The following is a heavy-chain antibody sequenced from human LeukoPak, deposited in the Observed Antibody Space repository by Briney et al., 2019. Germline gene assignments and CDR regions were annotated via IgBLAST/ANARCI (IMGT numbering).Heavy chain of an antibody. Sequence: GGSLRLSCEASGFTFSAYAMTWVRQAPGKGLEWVSSIGSDNKPHYSESVKGRFAISRDNSKNTLFLQLHNLRVEDTALYYCARDLHYYVAMGVWGQGTTGTVSS. CDR3: ARDLHYYVAMGV. D-gene: IGHD3-10*02. CDR1: GFTFSAYA. V-gene: IGHV3-23*01. J-gene: IGHJ6*02. CDR2: IGSDNKP.